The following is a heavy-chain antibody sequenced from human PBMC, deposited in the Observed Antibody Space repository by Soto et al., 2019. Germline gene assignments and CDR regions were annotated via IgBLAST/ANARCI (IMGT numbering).Heavy chain of an antibody. V-gene: IGHV3-23*01. Sequence: PGAHLRPSCAATVSTFSRYDLSWVREAPLKVLEWVSAISGSGGSTYYADSVKGRFTISRDNSKNTLYLQMNSLRAEDTAVYYCANIGVADRPGWGQGTLLTVS. CDR3: ANIGVADRPG. CDR1: VSTFSRYD. CDR2: ISGSGGST. D-gene: IGHD6-6*01. J-gene: IGHJ4*02.